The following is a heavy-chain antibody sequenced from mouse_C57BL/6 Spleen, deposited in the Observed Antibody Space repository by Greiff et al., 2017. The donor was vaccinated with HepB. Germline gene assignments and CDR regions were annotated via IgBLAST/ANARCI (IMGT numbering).Heavy chain of an antibody. Sequence: VQLQQSGTVLARPGASVKMSCKTSGYTFTSYWMHWVKQRPGQGLEWIGAIYPGNSDTSYNQKFKGKAKLTAVTSASTAYMELSSLTNEDSAVYYCTRPLTFYGSSYNYAMDYWGQGTSVTVSS. D-gene: IGHD1-1*01. CDR1: GYTFTSYW. CDR2: IYPGNSDT. CDR3: TRPLTFYGSSYNYAMDY. J-gene: IGHJ4*01. V-gene: IGHV1-5*01.